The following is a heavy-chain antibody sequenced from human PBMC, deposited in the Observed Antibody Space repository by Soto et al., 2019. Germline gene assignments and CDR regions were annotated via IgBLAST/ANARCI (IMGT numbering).Heavy chain of an antibody. CDR3: AKDLVGSKADYYDY. CDR2: ISGSGGST. Sequence: EVQLLESGGGLVQPGGSLRLSCAASGFTFSSYAMSWVRQAPGKGMEWVAAISGSGGSTYYADSVKGRFTISRENSKNTLYLQMNSLRAEDAAVYYCAKDLVGSKADYYDYWGQGTLVTVSS. J-gene: IGHJ4*02. D-gene: IGHD2-15*01. CDR1: GFTFSSYA. V-gene: IGHV3-23*01.